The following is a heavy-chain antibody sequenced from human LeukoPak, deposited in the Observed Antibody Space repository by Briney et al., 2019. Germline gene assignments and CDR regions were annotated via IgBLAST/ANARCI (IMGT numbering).Heavy chain of an antibody. CDR1: GGSISPYD. CDR3: ARESRRIAAAGPSYYMDV. V-gene: IGHV4-59*12. CDR2: INYDGRT. J-gene: IGHJ6*03. D-gene: IGHD6-13*01. Sequence: SETLSLTCSVSGGSISPYDWSWIRQPPGKGLEWIGYINYDGRTKQNPSLKSRVTISVDTSKNQFSLMLNSVTAADTAVYYCARESRRIAAAGPSYYMDVWGRGTTVTVSS.